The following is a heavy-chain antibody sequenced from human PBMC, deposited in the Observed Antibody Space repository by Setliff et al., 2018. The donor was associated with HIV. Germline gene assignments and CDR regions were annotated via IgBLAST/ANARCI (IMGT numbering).Heavy chain of an antibody. CDR3: ARAPTLFGVEYYYYFGMDV. J-gene: IGHJ6*02. CDR2: ISAYNGNT. CDR1: GSTFTNYG. V-gene: IGHV1-18*01. D-gene: IGHD3-3*01. Sequence: ASVKVSCRPSGSTFTNYGVSWVRQAPGQGLEWMGWISAYNGNTNYAQKFQDRVTMTRDTSVNIAYMQLSRRRSDDTAVYYCARAPTLFGVEYYYYFGMDVLGQGTTVTVSS.